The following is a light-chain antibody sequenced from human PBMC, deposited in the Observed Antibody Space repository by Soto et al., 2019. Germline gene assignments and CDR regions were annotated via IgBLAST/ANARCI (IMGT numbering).Light chain of an antibody. CDR3: QQSGGSPQT. Sequence: EIVLTQSPGTLALSPGEGATLSCRASQSVSKYLAWYQQKPGQAPRLLIYGASSRATGIPDSCSGSGSGTDFTLNISILEPEDVAVYYCQQSGGSPQTFGQGTNVEIQ. CDR2: GAS. CDR1: QSVSKY. V-gene: IGKV3-20*01. J-gene: IGKJ1*01.